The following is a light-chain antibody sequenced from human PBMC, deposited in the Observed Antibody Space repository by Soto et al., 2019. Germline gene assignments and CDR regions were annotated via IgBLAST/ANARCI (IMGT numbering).Light chain of an antibody. V-gene: IGKV1-39*01. CDR3: QNYNSVPRT. J-gene: IGKJ1*01. Sequence: DIQMTQSPTSLPASVGDRVTITCRASQSISSYLNWYQQEPGKAPKLLIYDATNLQSGVPSRFSGSGSGTDFTLTISSLQPEDFATYYCQNYNSVPRTFGQGTKVEIK. CDR2: DAT. CDR1: QSISSY.